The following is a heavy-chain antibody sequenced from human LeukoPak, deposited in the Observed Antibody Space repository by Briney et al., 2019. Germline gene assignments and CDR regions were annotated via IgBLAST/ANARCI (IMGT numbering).Heavy chain of an antibody. J-gene: IGHJ3*02. CDR2: IYCSGST. Sequence: SETLSLTCTVSGGSISSYYWSWIRQPPGKGLEWIGYIYCSGSTNYNPSLKSRVTISVDTSKNQFSLKLSSVTAADTAVYYCARYPHYYGSGSITDAAFDIWGQGTMVTVSS. CDR3: ARYPHYYGSGSITDAAFDI. D-gene: IGHD3-10*01. V-gene: IGHV4-59*08. CDR1: GGSISSYY.